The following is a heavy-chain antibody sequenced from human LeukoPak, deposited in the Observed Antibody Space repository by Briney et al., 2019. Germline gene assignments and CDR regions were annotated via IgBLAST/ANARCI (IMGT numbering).Heavy chain of an antibody. V-gene: IGHV4-30-2*03. CDR1: GGSISSGDYY. D-gene: IGHD2-21*01. CDR3: ARSILGHDAFDI. J-gene: IGHJ3*02. CDR2: IYSSGST. Sequence: SQTLPLTCTVSGGSISSGDYYWSWIRQPPGKGLEWIGSIYSSGSTYYNPSLKSRVTISVDTSKNQFSLKLSSVTAADTAVYYCARSILGHDAFDIWGQGTMVTVSS.